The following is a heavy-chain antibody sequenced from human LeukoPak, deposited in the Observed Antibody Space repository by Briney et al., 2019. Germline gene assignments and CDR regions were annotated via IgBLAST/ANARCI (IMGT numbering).Heavy chain of an antibody. V-gene: IGHV3-21*01. J-gene: IGHJ5*02. CDR3: ARDWNGSGSYYNEPFDP. CDR2: ISSSSSYI. D-gene: IGHD3-10*01. CDR1: GFTFSSYS. Sequence: GGSLRLSCAASGFTFSSYSMNWVRQAPGKGLEWVSSISSSSSYIYYADSVKGRFTISRDNAKNSLYLQTNSLRAEDTAVYYCARDWNGSGSYYNEPFDPWGQGTLVTVSS.